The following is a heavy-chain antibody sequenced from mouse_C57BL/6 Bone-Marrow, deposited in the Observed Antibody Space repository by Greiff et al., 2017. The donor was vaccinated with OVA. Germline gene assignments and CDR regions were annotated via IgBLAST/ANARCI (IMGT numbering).Heavy chain of an antibody. J-gene: IGHJ2*01. D-gene: IGHD2-10*01. CDR3: AREGALLGFDY. V-gene: IGHV1-81*01. CDR1: GYTFTSHG. CDR2: IYPRSGNT. Sequence: QLVESGAELARPGASVKLSCKASGYTFTSHGISWVKQRTGQGLEWIGEIYPRSGNTYYNEKFKGKATLTADKSSSTAYMELRSLTSEDSAVYFCAREGALLGFDYWGQGTTLTVSS.